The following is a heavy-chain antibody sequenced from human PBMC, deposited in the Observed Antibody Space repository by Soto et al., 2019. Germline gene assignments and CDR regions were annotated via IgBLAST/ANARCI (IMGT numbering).Heavy chain of an antibody. D-gene: IGHD6-19*01. CDR3: ARIFYTSSWEDWYFDL. J-gene: IGHJ2*01. CDR1: GFSLTNDRMG. CDR2: MYSNDDK. V-gene: IGHV2-26*01. Sequence: QVTLKESGPVLVKPTETLTLTCTVSGFSLTNDRMGVSWIRQPPGKALEWLAHMYSNDDKSYSPSLKSRLSISKDTSKSQVVLQMTNMDPVDTATYYWARIFYTSSWEDWYFDLWGRGTLVTVSS.